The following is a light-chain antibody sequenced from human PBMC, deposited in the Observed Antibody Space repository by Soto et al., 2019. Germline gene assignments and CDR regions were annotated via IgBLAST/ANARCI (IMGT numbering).Light chain of an antibody. CDR3: QQYFRSPPSWT. Sequence: ETVLTQSPGTLSLSPGERATLSCRASQSVSSSYLAWYQQKPGQAPRLLIYDASSRATGIPDRFSGSGSGTDFTLTISRLEPEDFAVYYCQQYFRSPPSWTFGPGTKVEIK. CDR2: DAS. J-gene: IGKJ1*01. CDR1: QSVSSSY. V-gene: IGKV3-20*01.